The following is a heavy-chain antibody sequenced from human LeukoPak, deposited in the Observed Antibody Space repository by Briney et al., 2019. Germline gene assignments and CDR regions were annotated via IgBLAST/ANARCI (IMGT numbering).Heavy chain of an antibody. Sequence: PGGSLRLSCAASGFTFSSYAMHWVRQAPGKGLEWVAVISYDGSNKYYADSVKGRFTISRDNSKNTLYLQMNSLRAEDTAVYYCARGSRHYYDSSGPRFNYWGQGTLVTVSS. CDR1: GFTFSSYA. D-gene: IGHD3-22*01. CDR2: ISYDGSNK. J-gene: IGHJ4*02. V-gene: IGHV3-30-3*01. CDR3: ARGSRHYYDSSGPRFNY.